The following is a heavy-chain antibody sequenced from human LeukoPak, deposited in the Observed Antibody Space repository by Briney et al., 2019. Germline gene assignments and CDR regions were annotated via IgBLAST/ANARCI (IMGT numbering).Heavy chain of an antibody. Sequence: PSQTLSLTCSVSGGSISSGSYYWSWIRQHPGKGLEWIGYIYYSGSTYYNPSLKSRVTISVDTSKNQFSLKLNSVTAADTAVCYCARLYDSFRAFDIWGQGTIITVSS. J-gene: IGHJ3*02. CDR1: GGSISSGSYY. D-gene: IGHD2-8*01. V-gene: IGHV4-31*03. CDR2: IYYSGST. CDR3: ARLYDSFRAFDI.